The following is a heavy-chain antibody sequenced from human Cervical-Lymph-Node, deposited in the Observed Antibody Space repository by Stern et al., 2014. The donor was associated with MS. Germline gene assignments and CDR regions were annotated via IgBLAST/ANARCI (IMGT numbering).Heavy chain of an antibody. Sequence: VQLEESGPGLVKPSQTLSLTCTVSGGSISSGSYYWSWIRQPAGKRLEWIGRMFSSGNTFYNPSLKSRVNISVDTSQNQFSLELSSVTAADTAVYYCARGYRFFDDWGQGTLVTVSS. CDR2: MFSSGNT. V-gene: IGHV4-61*02. J-gene: IGHJ4*02. CDR1: GGSISSGSYY. D-gene: IGHD3-16*02. CDR3: ARGYRFFDD.